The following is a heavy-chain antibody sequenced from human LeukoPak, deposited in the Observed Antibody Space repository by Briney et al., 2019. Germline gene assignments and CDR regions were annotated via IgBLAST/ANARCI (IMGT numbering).Heavy chain of an antibody. D-gene: IGHD1-26*01. Sequence: ASVKVSCKASGYIFTNFGITWVRQAPGQGLQWMGWTSPYEDYPTYAQKFQGRVTMTTETSTNTAYMELRSLTSDDTAVYYCAKVDPPIIEGGRGEAFDVWGQGTLVTVSS. CDR1: GYIFTNFG. CDR2: TSPYEDYP. J-gene: IGHJ3*01. CDR3: AKVDPPIIEGGRGEAFDV. V-gene: IGHV1-18*01.